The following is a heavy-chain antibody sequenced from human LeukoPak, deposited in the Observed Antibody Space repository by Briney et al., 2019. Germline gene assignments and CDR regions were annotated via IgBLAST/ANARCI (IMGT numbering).Heavy chain of an antibody. CDR3: ARGCSGGSCKYYYYGMDV. CDR1: GGSISSYY. D-gene: IGHD2-15*01. V-gene: IGHV4-59*01. J-gene: IGHJ6*02. CDR2: IYYSGST. Sequence: PSETLSLTCTVSGGSISSYYWSWIQQPPGKGLEWIGYIYYSGSTNYNPSLKSRVTISVDTSKNQFSLKLSSVTAADTAVYYCARGCSGGSCKYYYYGMDVWGQGTTVTVSS.